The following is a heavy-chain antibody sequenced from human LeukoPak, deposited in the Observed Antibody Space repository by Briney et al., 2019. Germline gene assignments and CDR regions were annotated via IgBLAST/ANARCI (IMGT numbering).Heavy chain of an antibody. V-gene: IGHV4-34*01. CDR3: ARGRGRYYYDSSGRREFDY. Sequence: PSETLSLTCAVYGGSFSGYYWSWIRQPPGKGLEWIGEINHSGSTNYNPSLESRVTISVDTSNNQFSLKLSSVTAADTAVYYCARGRGRYYYDSSGRREFDYWGQGTLVTVSS. CDR1: GGSFSGYY. D-gene: IGHD3-22*01. J-gene: IGHJ4*02. CDR2: INHSGST.